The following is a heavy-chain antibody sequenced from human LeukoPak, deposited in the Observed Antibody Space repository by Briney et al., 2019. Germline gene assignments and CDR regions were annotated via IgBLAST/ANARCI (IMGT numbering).Heavy chain of an antibody. D-gene: IGHD5-24*01. J-gene: IGHJ6*02. V-gene: IGHV3-23*01. CDR3: AKEKLTAPYYGMDV. Sequence: GGSLRLSCAASGFTLSSYAMSWVRQAPGKGLEWVSAISGSGGSTYYVDSVKGRFTISRDNSKNTLYLQMNSLRAEDTAVYYCAKEKLTAPYYGMDVWGQGTTVTVSS. CDR2: ISGSGGST. CDR1: GFTLSSYA.